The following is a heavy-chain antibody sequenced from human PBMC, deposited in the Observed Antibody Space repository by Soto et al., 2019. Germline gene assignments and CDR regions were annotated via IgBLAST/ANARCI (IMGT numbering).Heavy chain of an antibody. CDR2: IYYSGST. CDR3: ARDPLRISRATRGYGMDV. Sequence: QVQLQESGPGLVKPSQTLSLTCTVSGGSISSGGYYWSWIRQHPGKGLEWIGYIYYSGSTYYNPSLKSRVTISVDTSKNQFSLKLSSVTAADTAVYYCARDPLRISRATRGYGMDVWGQGTTVTVSS. V-gene: IGHV4-31*03. J-gene: IGHJ6*02. CDR1: GGSISSGGYY. D-gene: IGHD4-17*01.